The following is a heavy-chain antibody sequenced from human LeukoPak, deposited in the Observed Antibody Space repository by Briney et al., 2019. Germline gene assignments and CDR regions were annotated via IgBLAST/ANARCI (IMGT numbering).Heavy chain of an antibody. J-gene: IGHJ4*02. D-gene: IGHD1-14*01. CDR2: IYSGGSA. V-gene: IGHV3-66*01. CDR3: VRKPSTPDDY. CDR1: GVNVSTNY. Sequence: GGSLRLSCAASGVNVSTNYMSWVRQAPGKGLEWVPVIYSGGSAYYADSVEGRFTMSRDNSRNTLYLQMNSLRAEDTAVYYCVRKPSTPDDYWGQGTLVTVSS.